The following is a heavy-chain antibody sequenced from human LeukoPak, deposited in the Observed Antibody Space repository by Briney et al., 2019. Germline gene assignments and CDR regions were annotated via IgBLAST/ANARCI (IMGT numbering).Heavy chain of an antibody. CDR2: ISSSGSTI. D-gene: IGHD3-10*02. V-gene: IGHV3-48*03. CDR3: AELGITMIGGV. CDR1: GFTFSSYE. J-gene: IGHJ6*04. Sequence: GGSLRLSCAASGFTFSSYEMNWVRQAPRKGLEGVSYISSSGSTIYYADSVKGRFTISRDNAKNSLYLQMNSLRAEDTAVYYCAELGITMIGGVWGKGTTVTISS.